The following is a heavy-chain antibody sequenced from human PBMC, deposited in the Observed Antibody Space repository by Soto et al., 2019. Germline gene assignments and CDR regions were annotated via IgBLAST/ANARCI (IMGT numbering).Heavy chain of an antibody. V-gene: IGHV3-48*03. Sequence: LRLSCAASGFTFSSYEMNWVRQAPGKGLEWVSYISSSGSTIYYADSVKGRFTISRDNAKNSLYLQMNSLRAEDTAVYYCARDDTGIAVAVTTYYYYGMDVWGQGTTVTVSS. CDR2: ISSSGSTI. D-gene: IGHD6-19*01. CDR1: GFTFSSYE. J-gene: IGHJ6*02. CDR3: ARDDTGIAVAVTTYYYYGMDV.